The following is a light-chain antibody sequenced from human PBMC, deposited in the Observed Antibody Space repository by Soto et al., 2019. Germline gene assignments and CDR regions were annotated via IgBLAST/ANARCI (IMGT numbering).Light chain of an antibody. CDR2: AAS. V-gene: IGKV1-9*01. CDR1: QGISSY. CDR3: QQLNSYPL. J-gene: IGKJ4*01. Sequence: IQLTQTPSSLSASVGDRVTLTCRASQGISSYLAWYQQKPGKAPKLLIYAASTWQSGVPSRFSGSGSGTDVTLTISSLQPEDFATYYCQQLNSYPLFGGGTKV.